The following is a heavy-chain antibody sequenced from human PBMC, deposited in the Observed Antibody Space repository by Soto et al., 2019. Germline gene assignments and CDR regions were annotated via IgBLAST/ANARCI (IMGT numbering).Heavy chain of an antibody. J-gene: IGHJ5*02. D-gene: IGHD4-17*01. CDR3: ARKRSQDGDYGFDWFDP. CDR2: ISAYNGNT. V-gene: IGHV1-18*04. Sequence: GASVKVSCKASGYTFTSYGISWGRQAPGQGLEWMGWISAYNGNTNYAQKLQGRVTMTTDTSTSTAYMELRSLRSDDTAVYYCARKRSQDGDYGFDWFDPWGQGTLVTV. CDR1: GYTFTSYG.